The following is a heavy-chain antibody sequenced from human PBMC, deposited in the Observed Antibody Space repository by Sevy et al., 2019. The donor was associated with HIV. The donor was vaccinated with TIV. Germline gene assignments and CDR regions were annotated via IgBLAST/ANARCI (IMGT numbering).Heavy chain of an antibody. CDR1: GFTFSTYD. CDR3: AKNRPPGESYFSRHAMDV. D-gene: IGHD3-16*01. V-gene: IGHV3-30*18. CDR2: ISYDGNYR. J-gene: IGHJ6*02. Sequence: GGSLRLSCAASGFTFSTYDIHWVRQAPGKGLEWVAIISYDGNYREYANSVRGRFSMSRDNSKNTVYLQMNGLSIEDTAVYYCAKNRPPGESYFSRHAMDVWGRGTTVTVSS.